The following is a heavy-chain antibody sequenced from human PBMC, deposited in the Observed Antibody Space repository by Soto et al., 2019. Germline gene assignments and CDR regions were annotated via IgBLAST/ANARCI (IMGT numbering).Heavy chain of an antibody. V-gene: IGHV3-21*01. Sequence: EVQLVESVGGPVKPGGSLRLSCAASGFTFSSYSMNWVRQASGKGLEWVSSISSSSSYIYYADSVKGRFTISRDNAKNSLYLQMNSLRAEDTAVYYCARDEPFYYYMDVWGKGTTVTVSS. J-gene: IGHJ6*03. CDR1: GFTFSSYS. CDR3: ARDEPFYYYMDV. CDR2: ISSSSSYI.